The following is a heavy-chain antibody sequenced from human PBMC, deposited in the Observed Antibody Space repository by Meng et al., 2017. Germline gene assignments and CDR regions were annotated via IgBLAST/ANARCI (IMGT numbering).Heavy chain of an antibody. CDR2: INAGNGNT. CDR3: ARDRSRLSTVTLLFDP. V-gene: IGHV1-3*01. Sequence: QVHLVQSGAEVKKPGAFVKVSCKASGYTFTSYAMDWVRQAPGQRLEWMGWINAGNGNTKYSQKFQGRVTITRDTSASTAYMEMSSLRSEDTAVYYCARDRSRLSTVTLLFDPWGQGTLVTVSS. CDR1: GYTFTSYA. D-gene: IGHD4-17*01. J-gene: IGHJ5*02.